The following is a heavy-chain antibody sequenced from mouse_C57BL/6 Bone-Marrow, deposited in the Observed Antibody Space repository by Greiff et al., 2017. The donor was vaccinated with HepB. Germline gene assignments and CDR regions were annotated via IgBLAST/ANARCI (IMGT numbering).Heavy chain of an antibody. J-gene: IGHJ4*01. D-gene: IGHD2-3*01. CDR1: GFTFSDYY. Sequence: DVMLVESGGGLVQPGGSLKLSCAASGFTFSDYYMYWVRQTPEKRLEWVAYISNGGGSTYYPDTVKGRFTISRDNAKNTLYLQMSRLKSEDTAMYYCARIYDGYFYAMDYWGQGTSVTVSS. V-gene: IGHV5-12*01. CDR2: ISNGGGST. CDR3: ARIYDGYFYAMDY.